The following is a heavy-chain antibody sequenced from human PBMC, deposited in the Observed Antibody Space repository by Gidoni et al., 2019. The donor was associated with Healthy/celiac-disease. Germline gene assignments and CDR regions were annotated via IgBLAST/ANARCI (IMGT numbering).Heavy chain of an antibody. Sequence: EVQLLESGGGLVQPGGSLRLPCAASGFTFSSYAISWVRQAPGKGLEWVSAISGSGGSTYYADSVKGRFTISRDNSKNTLYLQMNSLRAEDTAVYYCAKSASSISLWDYYYGMDVWGQGTTVTVSS. J-gene: IGHJ6*02. V-gene: IGHV3-23*01. CDR2: ISGSGGST. D-gene: IGHD2-2*01. CDR3: AKSASSISLWDYYYGMDV. CDR1: GFTFSSYA.